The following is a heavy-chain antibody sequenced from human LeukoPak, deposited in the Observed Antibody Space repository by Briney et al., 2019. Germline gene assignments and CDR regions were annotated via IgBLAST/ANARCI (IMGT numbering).Heavy chain of an antibody. J-gene: IGHJ4*02. CDR1: GFTFSSYG. V-gene: IGHV3-33*01. CDR2: IWYDGSNK. CDR3: ARSPGTGEDSPFDY. D-gene: IGHD6-6*01. Sequence: GGSLRLSCATYGFTFSSYGMPWVRQAPGKVLEWEAVIWYDGSNKYYADSVKGRFTNSRDNSKNTLYLQMNSLRAEDTAVYYCARSPGTGEDSPFDYWGQGTLVTVSS.